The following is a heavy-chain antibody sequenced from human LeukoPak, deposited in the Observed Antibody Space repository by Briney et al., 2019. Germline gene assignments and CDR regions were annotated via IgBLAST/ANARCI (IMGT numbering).Heavy chain of an antibody. V-gene: IGHV1-18*01. J-gene: IGHJ4*02. D-gene: IGHD2-15*01. CDR3: ARVGYCSGGSCSEAYYFDY. CDR1: GYTFTSYG. CDR2: ISAYNGNT. Sequence: ASVKVSCKAPGYTFTSYGISWVRQAPGQGLARMGWISAYNGNTNYAQKLQGRVTMTTDTSTSTAYMELRSLRSDDTAVYYCARVGYCSGGSCSEAYYFDYWGQGTLVTVSS.